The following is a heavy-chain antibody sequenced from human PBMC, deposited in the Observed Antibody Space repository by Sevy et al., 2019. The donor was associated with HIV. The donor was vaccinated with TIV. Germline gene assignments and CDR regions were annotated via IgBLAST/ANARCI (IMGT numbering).Heavy chain of an antibody. J-gene: IGHJ4*02. V-gene: IGHV3-30-3*01. CDR2: ISFDGSNK. D-gene: IGHD3-22*01. CDR1: GFTFSSYA. CDR3: ARDFNYFDSSGPRYYFDY. Sequence: GGSLRLSCAASGFTFSSYAMHWVRQAPGKGLEWVAVISFDGSNKYYAYSVKGRFTISRDNSKNTLYLQVNSLRAEDTAVYYCARDFNYFDSSGPRYYFDYWGQGTLVTVSS.